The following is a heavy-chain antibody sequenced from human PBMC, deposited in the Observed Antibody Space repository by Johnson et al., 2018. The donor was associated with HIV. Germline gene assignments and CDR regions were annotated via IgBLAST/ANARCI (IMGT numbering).Heavy chain of an antibody. CDR1: GFTVSSNY. V-gene: IGHV3-23*04. CDR2: ISGSGGST. Sequence: VQVVESGGGLVQPGGSLRLSCAASGFTVSSNYMSWVRQAPGKGLEWVSAISGSGGSTYYADSVKGRFTISRDNSKNTLYLQMNSLRAEDTAVYYCAKDRRSSSPGRDAFDIWGQGTMVTVSS. J-gene: IGHJ3*02. D-gene: IGHD6-6*01. CDR3: AKDRRSSSPGRDAFDI.